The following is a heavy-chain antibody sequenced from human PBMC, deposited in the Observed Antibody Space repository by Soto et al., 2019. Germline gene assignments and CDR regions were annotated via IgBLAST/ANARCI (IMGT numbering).Heavy chain of an antibody. Sequence: SETLSLTCTVSGGSISSSSYYWGWIRQPPGKGLEWIGSIYYSGSTYYNPSLKSRVTISVDTSKNQFSLKLSSVTAADTAVYYCAREVSVYDYVWGTSLIFYYYGMDVWGQGTTVTVSS. V-gene: IGHV4-39*02. D-gene: IGHD3-16*01. J-gene: IGHJ6*02. CDR2: IYYSGST. CDR3: AREVSVYDYVWGTSLIFYYYGMDV. CDR1: GGSISSSSYY.